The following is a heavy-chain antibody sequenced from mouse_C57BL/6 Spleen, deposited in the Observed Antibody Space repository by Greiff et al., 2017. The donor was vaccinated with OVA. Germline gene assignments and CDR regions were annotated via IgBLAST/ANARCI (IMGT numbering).Heavy chain of an antibody. CDR3: ARNPPDNWDAMDY. Sequence: EVQVVESGGGLVKPGGSLKLSCAASGFTFSDYGMHWVRQAPEKGLEWVAYISSGSSTIYYADTVKGRFTISRDNAKDTLFLQMTSLRSEDTAMEYCARNPPDNWDAMDYWGQGTSVTVSS. V-gene: IGHV5-17*01. J-gene: IGHJ4*01. D-gene: IGHD4-1*01. CDR2: ISSGSSTI. CDR1: GFTFSDYG.